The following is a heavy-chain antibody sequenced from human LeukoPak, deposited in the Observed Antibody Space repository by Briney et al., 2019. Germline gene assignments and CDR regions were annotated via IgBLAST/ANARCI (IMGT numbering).Heavy chain of an antibody. CDR3: ARRLGNPGSLGYFDL. D-gene: IGHD1-26*01. CDR2: ISGSGSST. CDR1: GFTFSSYA. J-gene: IGHJ2*01. V-gene: IGHV3-23*01. Sequence: ETGGSLRLSCAASGFTFSSYAMSWVRQAPGKGLEWVSAISGSGSSTSYADSVKGRFTISRDNSKNTLYLQMNSLRAEDTALYYCARRLGNPGSLGYFDLWGRGTLVTVSS.